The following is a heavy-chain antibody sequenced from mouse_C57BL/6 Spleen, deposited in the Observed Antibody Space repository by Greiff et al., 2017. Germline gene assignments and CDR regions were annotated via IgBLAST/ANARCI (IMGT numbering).Heavy chain of an antibody. CDR3: ARSGGNYYFDY. V-gene: IGHV1-63*01. D-gene: IGHD2-1*01. Sequence: VQLQQSGAELVKPGTSVKMSCKASGYTFTNYWIGWAKQRPGHGLEWIGDIYPGGGYTNYNEKFKGKATLTADKSSSTAYMQFSSLTSEDSAIYYCARSGGNYYFDYWGQGTTLTVSS. J-gene: IGHJ2*01. CDR2: IYPGGGYT. CDR1: GYTFTNYW.